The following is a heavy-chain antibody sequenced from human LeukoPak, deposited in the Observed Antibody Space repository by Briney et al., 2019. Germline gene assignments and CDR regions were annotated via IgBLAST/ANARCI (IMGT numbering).Heavy chain of an antibody. D-gene: IGHD3-22*01. Sequence: PGGSLRLSCAASGFSLSAYWMTWVRQAPGKGLEWVANINRDGSQTNHVDSVKGRFTISRDNARNSLYLQMNSLTAEDTAVYYCARDNTYYSSSRYYDRFDYWGQGTLVTVSS. CDR1: GFSLSAYW. J-gene: IGHJ4*02. CDR2: INRDGSQT. V-gene: IGHV3-7*01. CDR3: ARDNTYYSSSRYYDRFDY.